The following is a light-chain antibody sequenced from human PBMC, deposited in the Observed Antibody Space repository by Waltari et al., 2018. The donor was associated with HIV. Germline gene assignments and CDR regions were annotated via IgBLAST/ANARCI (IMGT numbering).Light chain of an antibody. Sequence: QSVLTQPPSVSGAPGQRVTISCTGSSSNIGTGYDVHWYQHLPGSAPKLLIYANTNRPSGVPDRFSGSKSGTSASLAITGLQPEDEADYYCQSYDGTWSGFNWVLGGGTKLTVL. J-gene: IGLJ3*02. CDR2: ANT. V-gene: IGLV1-40*01. CDR3: QSYDGTWSGFNWV. CDR1: SSNIGTGYD.